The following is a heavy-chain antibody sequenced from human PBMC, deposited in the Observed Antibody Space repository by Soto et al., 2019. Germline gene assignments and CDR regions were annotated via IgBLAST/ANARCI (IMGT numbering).Heavy chain of an antibody. Sequence: GGSLRLSCAASGFTFSSYAMSWVRQAPGKGLEWVSAISGSGGSTYYADSVKGRFTISRDNSKNTLYLQMNSLRAEDTAVYYCAKALTYYYDSSGYSQRYWGQGTLVTVSS. CDR3: AKALTYYYDSSGYSQRY. CDR1: GFTFSSYA. D-gene: IGHD3-22*01. V-gene: IGHV3-23*01. CDR2: ISGSGGST. J-gene: IGHJ4*02.